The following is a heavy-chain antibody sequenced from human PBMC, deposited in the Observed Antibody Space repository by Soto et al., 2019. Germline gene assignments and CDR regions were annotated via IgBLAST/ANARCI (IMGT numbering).Heavy chain of an antibody. CDR1: GFTFSSYG. V-gene: IGHV3-33*01. J-gene: IGHJ6*02. CDR2: IWYDGSNK. Sequence: GGSLRLSCAASGFTFSSYGMHWVRQAPGKGLEWVAVIWYDGSNKYYADSVKGRFTISRDNSKNTLYLQMNSLRAEDMAVYYCAREYVGATTATNYYYYGMDVWGQGTTVTVSS. D-gene: IGHD1-26*01. CDR3: AREYVGATTATNYYYYGMDV.